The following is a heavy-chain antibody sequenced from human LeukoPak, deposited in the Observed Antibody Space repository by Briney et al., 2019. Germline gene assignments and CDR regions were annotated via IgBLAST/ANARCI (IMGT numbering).Heavy chain of an antibody. CDR1: GGSISSYY. CDR3: ARGISVAGIKGYFQH. V-gene: IGHV4-59*01. CDR2: IYYSGST. D-gene: IGHD6-19*01. J-gene: IGHJ1*01. Sequence: PSETLSLTCTVSGGSISSYYWSWIRQPPGKGLEWIGYIYYSGSTNYNPSLKSRVTILVDTSKNQFSLKLSSVTAADTAVYYCARGISVAGIKGYFQHWGQGTLVTVSS.